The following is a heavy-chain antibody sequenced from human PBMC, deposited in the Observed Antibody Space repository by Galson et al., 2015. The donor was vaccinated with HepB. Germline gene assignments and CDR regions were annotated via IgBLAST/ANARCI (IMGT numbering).Heavy chain of an antibody. CDR2: TYYRSKWYN. CDR3: TRNIPAGSYYDY. V-gene: IGHV6-1*01. CDR1: GDSVSSNSAT. D-gene: IGHD6-13*01. Sequence: CAISGDSVSSNSATWSWIRQSPSRGLEWLGRTYYRSKWYNDYAVSVKSRITINPDTSKNQFSLQLSSVTPEDTAVYYCTRNIPAGSYYDYWGQGTLVTVSS. J-gene: IGHJ4*02.